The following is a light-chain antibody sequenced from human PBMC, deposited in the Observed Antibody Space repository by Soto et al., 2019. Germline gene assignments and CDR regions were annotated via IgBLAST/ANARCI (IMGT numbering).Light chain of an antibody. CDR1: SSDVGGYDY. V-gene: IGLV2-14*01. CDR3: SSYTDSSNYV. CDR2: EVS. J-gene: IGLJ1*01. Sequence: QSGLTQPASVSGSPGRSITISCTGTSSDVGGYDYVCWYQLHPGKAPKLRVFEVSNRPSGVSYRFSGSKSGNTASLTISGLQAEDEADYYCSSYTDSSNYVFGTGTRPTS.